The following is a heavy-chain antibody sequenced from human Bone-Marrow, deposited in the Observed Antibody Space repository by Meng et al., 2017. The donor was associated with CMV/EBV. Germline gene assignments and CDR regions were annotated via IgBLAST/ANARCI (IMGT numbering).Heavy chain of an antibody. CDR3: ARGLFKQQLIPFDY. Sequence: GGSLRLSCAASGYTFSSYSMNWVRQAPGKGLEWVSSISSSSSYIYYADSVKGRFTISRDNAKNSLYLQMNSLRAEDTAVYYCARGLFKQQLIPFDYWGQGTLVTVSS. D-gene: IGHD6-13*01. V-gene: IGHV3-21*01. J-gene: IGHJ4*02. CDR2: ISSSSSYI. CDR1: GYTFSSYS.